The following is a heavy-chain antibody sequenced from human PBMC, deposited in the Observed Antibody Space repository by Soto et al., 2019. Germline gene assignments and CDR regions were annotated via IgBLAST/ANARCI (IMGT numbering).Heavy chain of an antibody. CDR3: ARDGSSTANWNYFDH. Sequence: SGNLSLTCTVSCDAIYIGGYCWTWIRQHPGKGLEWIVYIYHTGKTYYNPSLESRVTMSVDTSKNQFSLKLASVTAADTAVYYCARDGSSTANWNYFDHWGQGALVTVSS. CDR1: CDAIYIGGYC. V-gene: IGHV4-31*03. D-gene: IGHD2-2*01. CDR2: IYHTGKT. J-gene: IGHJ4*02.